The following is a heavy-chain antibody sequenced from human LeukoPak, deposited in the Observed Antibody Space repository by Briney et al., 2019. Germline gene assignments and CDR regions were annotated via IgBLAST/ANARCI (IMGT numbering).Heavy chain of an antibody. CDR3: AKAPPVVPAAQGNWYFDL. V-gene: IGHV3-30-3*01. CDR1: GFTFSSHT. CDR2: ILYDGSNT. Sequence: HPGGSLRLSCAASGFTFSSHTIHWVRQAPGKGLEWVALILYDGSNTYYADSVKGRFTISRDNSKNTLYLQMNSLRAEDTAVYYCAKAPPVVPAAQGNWYFDLWGRGTLVTVSS. D-gene: IGHD2-2*01. J-gene: IGHJ2*01.